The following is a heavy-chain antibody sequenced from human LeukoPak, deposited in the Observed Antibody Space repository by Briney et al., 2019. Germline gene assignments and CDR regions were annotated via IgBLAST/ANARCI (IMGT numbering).Heavy chain of an antibody. D-gene: IGHD2-2*01. Sequence: ASVKVSCKASGYTFTSYDISWVRQAPGQGLEWMGGIIPIFGTANYAQKFQGRVTITADESTSTAYMELSSLRPEDTAVYYCARGVVPAVTIPIFNYWGQGTLVTVSS. CDR2: IIPIFGTA. CDR1: GYTFTSYD. V-gene: IGHV1-69*13. CDR3: ARGVVPAVTIPIFNY. J-gene: IGHJ4*02.